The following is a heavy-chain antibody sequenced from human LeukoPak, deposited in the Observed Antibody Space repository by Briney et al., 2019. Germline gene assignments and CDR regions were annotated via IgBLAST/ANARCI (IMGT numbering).Heavy chain of an antibody. J-gene: IGHJ4*02. CDR2: ISSSSSYI. CDR1: GFTFSSYS. D-gene: IGHD3-16*01. V-gene: IGHV3-21*01. Sequence: PGGSLRLSCAASGFTFSSYSMNWVRQAPGKGLEWVSSISSSSSYIYYADSVKGRFTISRDNSKNTLSLQMNSLRAEDTAVYYCARGVWGDESRGLGEGDLDYWGQGSLVTVSS. CDR3: ARGVWGDESRGLGEGDLDY.